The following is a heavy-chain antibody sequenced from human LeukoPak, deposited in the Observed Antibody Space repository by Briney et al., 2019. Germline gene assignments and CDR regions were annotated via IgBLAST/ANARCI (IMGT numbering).Heavy chain of an antibody. J-gene: IGHJ4*02. Sequence: PSETLSLTCTVSGGSISSSSYYWGWIRQPPGKGLEWIGYIYYSGSTYYNPSLKSRVTISVDTSKNQFSLKLSSVTAADTAVYYCHTRITGTPFDYWGQGTLVTVSS. CDR3: HTRITGTPFDY. CDR2: IYYSGST. CDR1: GGSISSSSYY. V-gene: IGHV4-30-4*08. D-gene: IGHD1-20*01.